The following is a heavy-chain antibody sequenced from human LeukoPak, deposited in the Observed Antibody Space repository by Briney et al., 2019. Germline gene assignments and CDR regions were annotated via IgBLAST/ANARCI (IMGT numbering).Heavy chain of an antibody. J-gene: IGHJ4*02. D-gene: IGHD6-19*01. CDR3: ARGSSGWYFDFDY. CDR2: INPNSGGT. CDR1: GYTFTGYY. V-gene: IGHV1-2*02. Sequence: ASVKVSCKASGYTFTGYYMHWVRQAPGQGLEWMGWINPNSGGTNYAQKFQGRVTMTRGTSISTAYMELSRLRSDDTAVYYCARGSSGWYFDFDYWGQGTLVTVSS.